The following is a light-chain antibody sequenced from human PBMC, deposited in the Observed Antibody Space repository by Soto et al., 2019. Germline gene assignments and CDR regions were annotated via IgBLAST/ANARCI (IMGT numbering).Light chain of an antibody. J-gene: IGLJ1*01. CDR1: SSDVGGYNY. Sequence: QSVLTQPASVSGSPGQSIAISCTGTSSDVGGYNYVSWYQQHPGKAPKLILYDVSNRPSGVSDRFSGSKSGNTASLTISGLQAEDEADYYCSSYTSSSTLFYVFGTGTKVTVL. CDR3: SSYTSSSTLFYV. V-gene: IGLV2-14*01. CDR2: DVS.